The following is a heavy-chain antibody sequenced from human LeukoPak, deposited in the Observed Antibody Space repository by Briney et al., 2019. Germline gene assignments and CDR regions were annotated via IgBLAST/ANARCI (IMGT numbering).Heavy chain of an antibody. J-gene: IGHJ4*02. CDR3: AREGRAGYCTTTSCYTVDYFDY. V-gene: IGHV1-8*01. D-gene: IGHD2-2*02. Sequence: ASVKVSCKASGYTFTSYDINWVRQATGQGLEWMGWMNPNSGNTGYAQKFQGRVTMTRNTSISTAYMELSSLRSEDTAVYYCAREGRAGYCTTTSCYTVDYFDYWGQGTLVTVSS. CDR1: GYTFTSYD. CDR2: MNPNSGNT.